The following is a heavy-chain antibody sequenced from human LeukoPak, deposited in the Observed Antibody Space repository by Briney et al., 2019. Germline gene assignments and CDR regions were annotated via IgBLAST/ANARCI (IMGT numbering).Heavy chain of an antibody. V-gene: IGHV3-15*01. Sequence: GGSLRLSCAASGFTFSNAWMSWVRQAPGKGLEWVGCIKSRTDGGTTDYAAPVKGRFTISRDDSKNTLYLQMNSLKTEDTAVYYCTTVWYYFDYWGQGTLVTVSS. CDR2: IKSRTDGGTT. CDR3: TTVWYYFDY. J-gene: IGHJ4*02. D-gene: IGHD3-16*01. CDR1: GFTFSNAW.